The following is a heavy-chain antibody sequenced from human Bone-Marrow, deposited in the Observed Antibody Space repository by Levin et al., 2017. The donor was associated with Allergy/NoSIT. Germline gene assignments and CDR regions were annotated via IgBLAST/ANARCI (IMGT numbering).Heavy chain of an antibody. J-gene: IGHJ4*02. CDR2: INPNSGGT. Sequence: GESLKISCKASGYTFTGYYMHWVRQAPGQGLEWMGRINPNSGGTNYAQKFQGRVTMTRDTSISTAYMELSRLRSDDTAVYYCARRGGRYYGSGSYKFREEWGQGTLVTVSS. CDR3: ARRGGRYYGSGSYKFREE. D-gene: IGHD3-10*01. V-gene: IGHV1-2*06. CDR1: GYTFTGYY.